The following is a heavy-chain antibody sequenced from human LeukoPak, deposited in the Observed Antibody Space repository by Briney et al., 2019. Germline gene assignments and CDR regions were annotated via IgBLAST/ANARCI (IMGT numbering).Heavy chain of an antibody. V-gene: IGHV3-9*01. J-gene: IGHJ4*02. CDR3: AKDKAPLYSGYDWDLDF. CDR2: INWSSAKI. CDR1: GFTFQQYA. D-gene: IGHD5-12*01. Sequence: GGSLRLSCAASGFTFQQYAIHWVRHVPGKGLEWVSGINWSSAKIGYADSVKGRFTISRDNAKNSVFLQMNSLRAEDTALYYCAKDKAPLYSGYDWDLDFWGQGTLVTVSS.